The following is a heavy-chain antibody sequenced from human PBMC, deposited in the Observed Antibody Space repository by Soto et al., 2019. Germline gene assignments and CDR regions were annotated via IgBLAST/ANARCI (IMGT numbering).Heavy chain of an antibody. CDR1: GFTFSTYR. Sequence: GGSLRLSCVGSGFTFSTYRMNWVRQAPGKGLEWVSSITSGSTYIYYADSVKGRFTISRDNAKNSLYLQMNSLRAEDTAVYYCARAPPVDTAMLDYWGQGARVTVYS. J-gene: IGHJ4*02. CDR3: ARAPPVDTAMLDY. D-gene: IGHD5-18*01. V-gene: IGHV3-21*01. CDR2: ITSGSTYI.